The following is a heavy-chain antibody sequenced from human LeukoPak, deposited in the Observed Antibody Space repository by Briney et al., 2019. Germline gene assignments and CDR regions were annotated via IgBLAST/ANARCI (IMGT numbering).Heavy chain of an antibody. D-gene: IGHD4-23*01. Sequence: GGSLRLSCAASGFTFSSYSMNWVRQAPGKGLEWVSSISSSSGYIYYADSVKGRFTISRDNAKNSLYLQMNSLRAEDTAVYYCARDTSRVAPFRYYYYGMDVWGKGTTVTVSS. CDR3: ARDTSRVAPFRYYYYGMDV. V-gene: IGHV3-21*01. J-gene: IGHJ6*04. CDR1: GFTFSSYS. CDR2: ISSSSGYI.